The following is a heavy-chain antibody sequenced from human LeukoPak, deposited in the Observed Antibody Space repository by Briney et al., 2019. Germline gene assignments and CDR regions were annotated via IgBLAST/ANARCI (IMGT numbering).Heavy chain of an antibody. CDR3: ARGRGIAAAGKPTGYFQH. CDR1: GGSFSGYY. D-gene: IGHD6-13*01. V-gene: IGHV4-34*01. J-gene: IGHJ1*01. CDR2: ISHSGST. Sequence: SEGLSLTCAVYGGSFSGYYWSWIRQPPGKGLEWIGEISHSGSTNYNPSLKSRVTISVDTSKNQFSLKLSSVTAADTAVYYCARGRGIAAAGKPTGYFQHWGQGTLVTLSS.